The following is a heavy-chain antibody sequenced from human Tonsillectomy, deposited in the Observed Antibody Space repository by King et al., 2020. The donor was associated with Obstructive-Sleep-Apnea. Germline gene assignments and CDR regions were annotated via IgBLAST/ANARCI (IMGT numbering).Heavy chain of an antibody. D-gene: IGHD5-18*01. V-gene: IGHV3-15*01. CDR2: IKSRTDGGTT. J-gene: IGHJ4*02. Sequence: EVQLVESGGGLVKPGGSLRLSCTASEFTFTNAWMSWVRQAPGKGLEWGGRIKSRTDGGTTDYAAPVKGRFTISRDDSVNTLYLQMNSLKTEDTAVYYCTTDQGTAMVIDYWGQGTLVTVSS. CDR3: TTDQGTAMVIDY. CDR1: EFTFTNAW.